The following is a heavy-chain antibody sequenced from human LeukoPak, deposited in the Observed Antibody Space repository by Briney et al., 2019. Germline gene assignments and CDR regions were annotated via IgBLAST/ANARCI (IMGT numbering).Heavy chain of an antibody. CDR2: ISYDGSNK. Sequence: PGRSLRLSCAASGFTFSSYAMHWVRQAPGKGLEWVAVISYDGSNKYYADSVKGRFTISTDNSRNTLYLQMNSLRAEDTAVYYCARDGYSSGYFDFWGQGTLVTVSS. V-gene: IGHV3-30*14. CDR3: ARDGYSSGYFDF. J-gene: IGHJ4*02. D-gene: IGHD3-22*01. CDR1: GFTFSSYA.